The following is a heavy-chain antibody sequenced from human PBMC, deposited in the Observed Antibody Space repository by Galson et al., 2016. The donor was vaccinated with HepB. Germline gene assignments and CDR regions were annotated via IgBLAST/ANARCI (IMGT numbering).Heavy chain of an antibody. D-gene: IGHD3-10*01. Sequence: SLRLSCAVSGFTFSSYWMSWVRQAPGKGLEWVANTRPDGSEKYYVDSVKGRFSISRDNTQKSLYLQMNSLRAEDTAVYYCAGGYFWFGEGLSDYWGQGTLVTVSS. CDR3: AGGYFWFGEGLSDY. V-gene: IGHV3-7*03. CDR2: TRPDGSEK. CDR1: GFTFSSYW. J-gene: IGHJ4*02.